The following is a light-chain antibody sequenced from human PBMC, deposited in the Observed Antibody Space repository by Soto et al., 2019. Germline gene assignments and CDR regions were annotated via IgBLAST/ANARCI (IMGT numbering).Light chain of an antibody. CDR1: QSIRSY. Sequence: DIQMTQSPSSLSASVGDRVTITCRASQSIRSYLNWYQQKPGKAPELLIYDASSLQSGVPSRFSGRGSGTDFALTITSLQPEDFATYYCQQSYRTPLTFGQGTKVEVK. CDR3: QQSYRTPLT. CDR2: DAS. J-gene: IGKJ1*01. V-gene: IGKV1-39*01.